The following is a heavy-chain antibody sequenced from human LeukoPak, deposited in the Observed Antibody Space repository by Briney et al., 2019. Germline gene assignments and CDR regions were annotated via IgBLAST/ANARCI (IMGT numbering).Heavy chain of an antibody. V-gene: IGHV1-18*01. CDR2: ISAYNGNT. D-gene: IGHD4-17*01. CDR1: GYTFTSYG. Sequence: ASVKVSCKASGYTFTSYGISWVRQAPGQGLEWMGWISAYNGNTNYAQKLQGRVTMTTDTSTSTAYMELRSLRSDDTAVYYCARERNGERYYYYGMDVWGQGTTVTVSS. CDR3: ARERNGERYYYYGMDV. J-gene: IGHJ6*02.